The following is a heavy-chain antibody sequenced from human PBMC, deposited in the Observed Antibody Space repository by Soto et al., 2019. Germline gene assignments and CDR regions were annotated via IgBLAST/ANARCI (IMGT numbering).Heavy chain of an antibody. CDR3: ARHDSGGSYYYYYYMDV. V-gene: IGHV4-59*08. CDR1: GGSISSYY. CDR2: IYYSGST. D-gene: IGHD2-15*01. Sequence: QVQLQESGPGLVKPSETLSLTCTVSGGSISSYYWSWIRQPPGKGLEWIGYIYYSGSTNYNPSLMSRVTISVDTSKNQFSLKLSSVTAADTAVYYCARHDSGGSYYYYYYMDVWGKGTTVTVSS. J-gene: IGHJ6*03.